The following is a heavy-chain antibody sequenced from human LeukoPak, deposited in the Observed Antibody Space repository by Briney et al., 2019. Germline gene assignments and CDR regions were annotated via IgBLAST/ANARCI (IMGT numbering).Heavy chain of an antibody. CDR3: ARDTAMVTYWFDP. Sequence: ASVKVSCKAPGYTFTGYYMHWVRQPPGQGLEWMGWINPNSGGTNYAQKFQGRVTMTRDTSITTAYMELNGLRSDDTAVYYCARDTAMVTYWFDPWGQGTLVTVSS. CDR1: GYTFTGYY. J-gene: IGHJ5*02. CDR2: INPNSGGT. D-gene: IGHD5-18*01. V-gene: IGHV1-2*02.